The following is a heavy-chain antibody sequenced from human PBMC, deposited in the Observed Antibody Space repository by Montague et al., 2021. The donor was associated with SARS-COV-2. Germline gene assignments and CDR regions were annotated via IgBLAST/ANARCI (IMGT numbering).Heavy chain of an antibody. CDR3: ARVSLAAAATRSDY. J-gene: IGHJ4*02. CDR2: IYYSGST. V-gene: IGHV4-61*08. CDR1: GGSVSSGGYY. Sequence: SETLSLTCTVSGGSVSSGGYYWSWIRQPPGKGLEWIGYIYYSGSTNYNPTPKSRVTISLDTSKNQFSLKLTSVTAAATAVYYCARVSLAAAATRSDYWGQGTLVTVSS. D-gene: IGHD6-13*01.